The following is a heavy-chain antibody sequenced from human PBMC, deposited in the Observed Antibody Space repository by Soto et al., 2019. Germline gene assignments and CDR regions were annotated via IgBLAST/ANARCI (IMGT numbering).Heavy chain of an antibody. Sequence: EVQLVESGGGLVQIGASLKLSCATSGLNFSGSAMHWARQASGKGLEWVGRIRSRPHNYATTYAASVEGRFTISRDDSKNTVYLQMNGLKTDDTAMYYCTTERDYWGRGTLVTVSS. CDR1: GLNFSGSA. CDR2: IRSRPHNYAT. V-gene: IGHV3-73*02. CDR3: TTERDY. J-gene: IGHJ4*02.